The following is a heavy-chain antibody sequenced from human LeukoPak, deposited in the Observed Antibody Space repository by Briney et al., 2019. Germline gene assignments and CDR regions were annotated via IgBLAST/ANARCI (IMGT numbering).Heavy chain of an antibody. V-gene: IGHV4-59*01. J-gene: IGHJ4*02. Sequence: SETLSLTCTVSGGSISSYYWGWIRQPPGKGLEWIGYIYYSGSSNYNPSLKSRVTISIATSKNQFSLKLSSVTAADTAIYYCARSIGAVWYFDYWGQGTLVTVSS. CDR3: ARSIGAVWYFDY. CDR1: GGSISSYY. D-gene: IGHD6-13*01. CDR2: IYYSGSS.